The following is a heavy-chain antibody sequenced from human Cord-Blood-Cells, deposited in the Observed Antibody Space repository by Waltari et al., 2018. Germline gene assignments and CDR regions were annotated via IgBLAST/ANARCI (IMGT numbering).Heavy chain of an antibody. J-gene: IGHJ4*02. CDR3: ARGLELGYLDY. CDR2: SDPNSGGT. V-gene: IGHV1-2*04. CDR1: GYTFTAYY. D-gene: IGHD7-27*01. Sequence: QVQLVQSGVEAMKPGASVQVSCKDSGYTFTAYYMHWARQAPGQGLEWMGWSDPNSGGTNYAQKFQCWVTMTRKTSISTAYMELSMLISDGMAVYYGARGLELGYLDYWGQGTLVTVSS.